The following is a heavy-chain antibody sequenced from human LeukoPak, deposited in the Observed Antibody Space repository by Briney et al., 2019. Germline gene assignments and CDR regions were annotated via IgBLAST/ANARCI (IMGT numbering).Heavy chain of an antibody. V-gene: IGHV1-18*01. CDR1: GYTFTSYG. J-gene: IGHJ4*02. CDR2: ISAYNGNT. Sequence: ASVKVSCKASGYTFTSYGISWVRQAPGQGLEWMGWISAYNGNTNYAQKLQGRVTMTTDTSTSTAYMELRSLRSDDTAVYYCARSEQWLMVRGSLYWGQGTLVTVSS. D-gene: IGHD6-19*01. CDR3: ARSEQWLMVRGSLY.